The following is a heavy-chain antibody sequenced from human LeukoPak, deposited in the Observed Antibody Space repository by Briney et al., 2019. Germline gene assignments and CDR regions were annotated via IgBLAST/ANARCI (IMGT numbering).Heavy chain of an antibody. V-gene: IGHV3-13*01. Sequence: GGSLRLSCAASGFIFSSHEIHWVRQGTGKGLEWVSAIDTVGDAYYSASVKGRFTISRENAKNSLYLQMNSLRAGDTAVYYCVRESAEVGAKAFDIWGQGTMVTVSS. CDR1: GFIFSSHE. CDR3: VRESAEVGAKAFDI. CDR2: IDTVGDA. J-gene: IGHJ3*02. D-gene: IGHD1-26*01.